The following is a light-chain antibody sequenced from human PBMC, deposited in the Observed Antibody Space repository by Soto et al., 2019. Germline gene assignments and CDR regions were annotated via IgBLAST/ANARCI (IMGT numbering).Light chain of an antibody. CDR1: QIISTY. CDR3: QQTYSAPPT. J-gene: IGKJ1*01. V-gene: IGKV1-39*01. CDR2: AAS. Sequence: DIQMTQSPSSLSASVGDRVTITCRASQIISTYLNWYQQRAGLAPRLLIYAASSLQSGVPPRFSGSGSGTDFTLTISSLQHEDFATYFCQQTYSAPPTFGQGTKVEIK.